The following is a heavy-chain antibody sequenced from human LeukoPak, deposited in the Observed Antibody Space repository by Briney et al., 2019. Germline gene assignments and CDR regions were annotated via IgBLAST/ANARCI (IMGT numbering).Heavy chain of an antibody. J-gene: IGHJ4*02. CDR2: IYYSGST. V-gene: IGHV4-59*11. CDR3: ARGAPTYYYDSSGYNSPYYFDY. Sequence: SQTLSLTCTVSGGSISSHYWSWIRQPPGKGLEWIGYIYYSGSTNYNPSLKSRVTISVDTSKNQFSLKLSSVTAADTAVYYCARGAPTYYYDSSGYNSPYYFDYWGQGTLVTVSS. CDR1: GGSISSHY. D-gene: IGHD3-22*01.